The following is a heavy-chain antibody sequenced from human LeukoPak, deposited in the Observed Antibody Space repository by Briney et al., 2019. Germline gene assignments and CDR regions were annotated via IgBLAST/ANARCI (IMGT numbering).Heavy chain of an antibody. D-gene: IGHD2-2*01. CDR2: ISGSGDT. J-gene: IGHJ3*02. CDR3: ARDHAYAFDI. Sequence: PGGSLRLSCAASGFTFSSYAMGWVRQAPGKGLEWVSAISGSGDTYYADSVKGRFTISRDNSKNMVYLQMNSLRAEDTAVYYCARDHAYAFDIWGQGTLVTVSS. V-gene: IGHV3-23*01. CDR1: GFTFSSYA.